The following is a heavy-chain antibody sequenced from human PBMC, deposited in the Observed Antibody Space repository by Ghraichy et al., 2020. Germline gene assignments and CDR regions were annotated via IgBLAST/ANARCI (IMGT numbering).Heavy chain of an antibody. CDR2: IYYSGST. CDR3: ARESSVNWGSRDAFDI. D-gene: IGHD3-16*01. V-gene: IGHV4-59*01. J-gene: IGHJ3*02. Sequence: SETLSLTCTVSGGSISSYYWSWIRQPPGKRLEWIGYIYYSGSTNYNPSLKSRVTISVDTSKNQFSLKLSSVTAADTAVYYCARESSVNWGSRDAFDIWGQGTMVTVSS. CDR1: GGSISSYY.